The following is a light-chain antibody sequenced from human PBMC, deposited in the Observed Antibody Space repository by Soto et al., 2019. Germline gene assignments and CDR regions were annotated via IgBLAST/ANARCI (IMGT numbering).Light chain of an antibody. CDR1: SSNIGAGYD. V-gene: IGLV1-40*01. CDR3: QTYYSSLSVAV. J-gene: IGLJ2*01. CDR2: ANY. Sequence: QSVLTQPPSVSGAPGQRVTISCTGSSSNIGAGYDVHWYQQLPGTAPKLLIYANYNRPSGVPDRFSGSKSGTSASLAITGLQAEDEADYYCQTYYSSLSVAVFGGGTKVTVL.